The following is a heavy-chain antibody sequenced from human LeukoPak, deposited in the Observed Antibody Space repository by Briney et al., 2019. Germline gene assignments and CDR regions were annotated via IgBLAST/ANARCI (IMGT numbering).Heavy chain of an antibody. D-gene: IGHD2-2*01. Sequence: GASVKVSCKASGHTFTTYAMHWVRQAPGQRLEWMGWINAGNGNTKYSQKFQGRVTITRDTSASTAYMELSSLRSEDTAVYYCARDKVLVVVPAADAFDIWGQGTMVTVSS. CDR2: INAGNGNT. CDR3: ARDKVLVVVPAADAFDI. J-gene: IGHJ3*02. CDR1: GHTFTTYA. V-gene: IGHV1-3*01.